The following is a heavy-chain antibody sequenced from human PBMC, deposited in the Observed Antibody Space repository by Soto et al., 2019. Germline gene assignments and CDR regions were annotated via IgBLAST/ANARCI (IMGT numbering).Heavy chain of an antibody. CDR2: LYWDDDQ. CDR3: ALKGFQTSYHYTEFFDP. J-gene: IGHJ5*02. CDR1: GFSLNTPGVG. D-gene: IGHD3-16*02. V-gene: IGHV2-5*02. Sequence: QITLKEPGPILVKPTETLTLTCTFSGFSLNTPGVGVGWIRQPPGKALEWLALLYWDDDQRYSPSLESRLTITNDTSTNRAVLTMANMDPVDTATYYCALKGFQTSYHYTEFFDPWGQGNLVTVSS.